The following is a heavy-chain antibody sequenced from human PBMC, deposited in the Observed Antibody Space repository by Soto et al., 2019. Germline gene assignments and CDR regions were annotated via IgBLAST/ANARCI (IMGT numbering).Heavy chain of an antibody. V-gene: IGHV3-30*18. D-gene: IGHD3-3*01. CDR1: GFTFSSYG. CDR3: AKEGDYDFWSGYYPTFDY. J-gene: IGHJ4*02. CDR2: ISYDGSNK. Sequence: GSLRLSCAASGFTFSSYGMHWVRQAPGKGLEWVAVISYDGSNKYYADSVKGRFTISRDNSKNTLYLQMNSLRAEDTAVYYCAKEGDYDFWSGYYPTFDYWGQGTLVTVSS.